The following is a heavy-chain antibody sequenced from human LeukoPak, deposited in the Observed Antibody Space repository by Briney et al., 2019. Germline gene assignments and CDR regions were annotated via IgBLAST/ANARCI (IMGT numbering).Heavy chain of an antibody. CDR1: GFDIRHYY. Sequence: GGSLRLSCVASGFDIRHYYMSWVRQAPGKGLEWVADIRNDGTNIYNVESVRGRFTISRDDAKNSLFLQMNSLKDEDTAVYYCARDGSGRDFSLDYWGQGTLVTVSS. CDR2: IRNDGTNI. D-gene: IGHD3-10*01. CDR3: ARDGSGRDFSLDY. J-gene: IGHJ4*02. V-gene: IGHV3-7*04.